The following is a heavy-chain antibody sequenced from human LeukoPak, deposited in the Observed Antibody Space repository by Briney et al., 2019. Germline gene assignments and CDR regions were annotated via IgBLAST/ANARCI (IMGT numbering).Heavy chain of an antibody. Sequence: PGGSLRLSCVASGFTFSSYGMHWVRQAPGKGLEWVAVIWYDGSNKYYADSVKGRFTISRDNSKNTLYLQMNSLRAEDTAVYYCAKDGISEYYYHMDVWGKGTTVTVSS. V-gene: IGHV3-33*06. CDR2: IWYDGSNK. J-gene: IGHJ6*03. CDR3: AKDGISEYYYHMDV. D-gene: IGHD1-1*01. CDR1: GFTFSSYG.